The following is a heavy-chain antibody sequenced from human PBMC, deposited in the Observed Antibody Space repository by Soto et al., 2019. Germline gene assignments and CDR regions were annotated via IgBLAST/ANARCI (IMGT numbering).Heavy chain of an antibody. V-gene: IGHV1-2*02. Sequence: QVQLVQSGAEVKKPGASVKVSCKASGYTFTDHYIHWVRQAPGQGLEWLGWVTPNTGGSHYAQKFKGRVTMTRDTSINTAYVELPSLTSDDTAVYYCARQSDAFDYWGQGALVTVSS. CDR2: VTPNTGGS. CDR1: GYTFTDHY. CDR3: ARQSDAFDY. J-gene: IGHJ4*02.